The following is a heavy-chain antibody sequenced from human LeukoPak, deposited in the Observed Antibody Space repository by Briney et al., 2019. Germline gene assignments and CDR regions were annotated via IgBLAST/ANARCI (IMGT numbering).Heavy chain of an antibody. J-gene: IGHJ5*02. CDR2: IYPGDSYT. CDR3: ARRLGTVTTQSWFDP. D-gene: IGHD4-17*01. V-gene: IGHV5-51*01. Sequence: GESLKISCKGSGYSFTSYWIGWVRRMPGKGLGWMGIIYPGDSYTRYSPSFQGQVTISADKSISTAYLQWSSLKASDTAMYYCARRLGTVTTQSWFDPWGQGTLVTVSS. CDR1: GYSFTSYW.